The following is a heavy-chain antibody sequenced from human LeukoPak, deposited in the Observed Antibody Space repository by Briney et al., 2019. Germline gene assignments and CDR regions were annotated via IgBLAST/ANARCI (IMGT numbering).Heavy chain of an antibody. D-gene: IGHD5-24*01. CDR3: ARGRKGRDGYNRYWYFDL. Sequence: GGSLRLSCAASGFTFSSYAMHWVRQAPGKGLEWVAVISYDGSNKYYADSVKGRFTISRDNSKNTLYLQMNSLRAEDTAVYYCARGRKGRDGYNRYWYFDLWGRGTLVTVSS. CDR2: ISYDGSNK. V-gene: IGHV3-30-3*01. J-gene: IGHJ2*01. CDR1: GFTFSSYA.